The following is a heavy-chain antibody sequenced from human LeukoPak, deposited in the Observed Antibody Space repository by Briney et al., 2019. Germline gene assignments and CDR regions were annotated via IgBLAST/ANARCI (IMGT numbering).Heavy chain of an antibody. CDR3: ARAVKFSSGWHGGYFDY. Sequence: SETLSLTCGVYGGSFSGYYRNWIRQPPGKGLEWIGEINHSGSTNYNPSLKSRVTISVDTSKNQFSLKLSSVTAADTAVYYCARAVKFSSGWHGGYFDYWGQGTLVTVSS. D-gene: IGHD6-19*01. J-gene: IGHJ4*02. CDR1: GGSFSGYY. CDR2: INHSGST. V-gene: IGHV4-34*01.